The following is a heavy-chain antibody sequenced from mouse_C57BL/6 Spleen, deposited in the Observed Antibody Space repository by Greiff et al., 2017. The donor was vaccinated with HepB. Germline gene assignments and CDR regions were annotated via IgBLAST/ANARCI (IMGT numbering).Heavy chain of an antibody. D-gene: IGHD2-2*01. V-gene: IGHV1-64*01. J-gene: IGHJ2*01. Sequence: QVQLQQSGAELVKPGASVKLSCKASGYTFTSYWMHWVKQRPGQGLEWIGMIHPNSGSTNYNEKFKSKATLTVDKSSSTAYMQLSSLTSEDSAVYYCARADGYGYFDYWGQGTTLTVSS. CDR2: IHPNSGST. CDR1: GYTFTSYW. CDR3: ARADGYGYFDY.